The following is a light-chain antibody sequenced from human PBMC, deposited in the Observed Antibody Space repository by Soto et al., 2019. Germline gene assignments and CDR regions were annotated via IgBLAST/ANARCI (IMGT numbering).Light chain of an antibody. V-gene: IGKV1-5*01. Sequence: DIQMTQSPSTLSPRIGDRVPLTCRASQSIRNSLAWYQQKPGQAPRLLILDASRLESGVPSRLSGSGSGTEFTLTISSLQPDDFATYYCQQYSSYSLTFGQGTKVDIK. J-gene: IGKJ1*01. CDR1: QSIRNS. CDR3: QQYSSYSLT. CDR2: DAS.